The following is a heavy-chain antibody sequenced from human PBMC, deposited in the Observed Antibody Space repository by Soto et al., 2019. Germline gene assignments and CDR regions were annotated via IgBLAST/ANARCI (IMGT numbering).Heavy chain of an antibody. D-gene: IGHD3-16*01. Sequence: QVQLQESGPGLVKPSGTLSLTCAVSSGSISSSNWWSWVRQPPGKGLEWIGEIYHSGSTNYNPSLTSRVTISVDKSKNQFSLKLSSVTAADTAVYYCARDVGGGADRMYYYYYYMDVWGKGTTVTVSS. CDR1: SGSISSSNW. J-gene: IGHJ6*03. CDR2: IYHSGST. CDR3: ARDVGGGADRMYYYYYYMDV. V-gene: IGHV4-4*02.